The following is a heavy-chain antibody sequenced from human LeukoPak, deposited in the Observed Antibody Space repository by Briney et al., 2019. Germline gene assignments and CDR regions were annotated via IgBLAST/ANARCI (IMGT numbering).Heavy chain of an antibody. CDR1: GFTFSSYS. V-gene: IGHV3-48*01. Sequence: PGGSLRLSCAASGFTFSSYSMNWVRQAPGKGLEWVSYISSSSSTIYYADSVKGRFTISRDNAKNSLYLQMNSLRAEDTAVYYCARGGITIFGVVINPTYYYMDVWGKGTTVTVSS. CDR2: ISSSSSTI. D-gene: IGHD3-3*01. J-gene: IGHJ6*03. CDR3: ARGGITIFGVVINPTYYYMDV.